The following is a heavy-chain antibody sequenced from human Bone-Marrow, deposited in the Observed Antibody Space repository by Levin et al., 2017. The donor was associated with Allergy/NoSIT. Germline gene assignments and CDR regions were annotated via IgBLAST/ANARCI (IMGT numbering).Heavy chain of an antibody. D-gene: IGHD2-8*01. CDR1: GFTFSSYW. V-gene: IGHV3-7*02. CDR2: IKQDGREK. CDR3: ARNGPDY. J-gene: IGHJ4*02. Sequence: GESLKISCAASGFTFSSYWMGWVRQAPGKGLEWVANIKQDGREKYYVDSVKGRFTISRDNAKNSLYLQMNSLRAEDTAVYYCARNGPDYWGQGTLVTVSS.